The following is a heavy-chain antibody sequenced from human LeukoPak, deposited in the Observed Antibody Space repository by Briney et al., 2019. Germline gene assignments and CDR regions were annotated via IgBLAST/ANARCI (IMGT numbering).Heavy chain of an antibody. J-gene: IGHJ4*02. CDR2: ISASGSST. CDR1: GLAFGTYS. Sequence: GGSLRLSCAASGLAFGTYSMSWVRQAPGKGLYWVSGISASGSSTYCADSVKGRFTISRDNSKNTLYLQMNSLRAEDTAVYYCAKDAAGPEYWGQGTLVTVSS. V-gene: IGHV3-23*01. CDR3: AKDAAGPEY. D-gene: IGHD6-13*01.